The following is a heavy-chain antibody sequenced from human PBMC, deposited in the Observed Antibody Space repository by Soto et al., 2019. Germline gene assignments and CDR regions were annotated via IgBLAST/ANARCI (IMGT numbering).Heavy chain of an antibody. Sequence: SETLSLTCAVSGGSLSSSSWWSWVRQPPGKTLEWLGEIFYSGSTKYNPSLNSRVTISADQSKNDFSLRLSSVTAADTAVYYCVHHGGVPYYHDFWGQGRLVTVSS. CDR3: VHHGGVPYYHDF. CDR1: GGSLSSSSW. CDR2: IFYSGST. V-gene: IGHV4-4*02. D-gene: IGHD2-8*01. J-gene: IGHJ4*02.